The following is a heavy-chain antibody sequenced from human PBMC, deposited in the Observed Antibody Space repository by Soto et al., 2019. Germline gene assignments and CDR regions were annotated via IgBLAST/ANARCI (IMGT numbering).Heavy chain of an antibody. V-gene: IGHV3-30*18. D-gene: IGHD1-1*01. Sequence: QVQLVESGGGVVQPGRSLRLSCAASGFTFSSYGMHWVRQAPGKGLEWVAVIPYDGSNKYYADSVQGRFTISRDNSKNTLYLQMNSLRAEDTAVYYCAKELERRSTGWLDYWGQGTLVTVSS. CDR3: AKELERRSTGWLDY. J-gene: IGHJ4*02. CDR1: GFTFSSYG. CDR2: IPYDGSNK.